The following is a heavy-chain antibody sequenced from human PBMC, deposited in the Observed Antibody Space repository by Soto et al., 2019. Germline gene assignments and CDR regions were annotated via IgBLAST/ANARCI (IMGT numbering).Heavy chain of an antibody. J-gene: IGHJ4*02. Sequence: PSETLSLTCTVSGGSMSSYYWTWIRQPPGKGLEWIGFIHYGGGTVYNPALRSRVTVTVETSKKQFSLNLSSVTAADTAVYYCVRQRGTLLEYWGQGTQVTVSS. CDR1: GGSMSSYY. V-gene: IGHV4-59*01. CDR3: VRQRGTLLEY. CDR2: IHYGGGT. D-gene: IGHD3-16*01.